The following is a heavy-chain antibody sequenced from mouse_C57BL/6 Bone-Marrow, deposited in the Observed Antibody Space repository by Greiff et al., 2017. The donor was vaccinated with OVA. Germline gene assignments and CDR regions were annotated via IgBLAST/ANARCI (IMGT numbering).Heavy chain of an antibody. CDR3: ARTTTFMDY. J-gene: IGHJ4*01. D-gene: IGHD1-1*01. CDR1: GYSFTGYY. V-gene: IGHV1-42*01. Sequence: DVKLQESGPELVKPGASVKISCKASGYSFTGYYMNWVKQSPEKSLEWIGEINPSTGGTTYNQKFKAKATLTVDKSSSTAYMQLKSLTSEDSAVYYCARTTTFMDYWGQGTSVTVSS. CDR2: INPSTGGT.